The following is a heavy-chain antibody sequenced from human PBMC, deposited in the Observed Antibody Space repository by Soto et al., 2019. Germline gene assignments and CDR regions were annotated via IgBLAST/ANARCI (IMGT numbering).Heavy chain of an antibody. V-gene: IGHV1-3*01. CDR2: INAGNGNT. D-gene: IGHD3-3*01. CDR1: GYTFTSYA. J-gene: IGHJ5*02. CDR3: AREAVVLRVSGRCRWFDP. Sequence: QVQLVQSGAEAKKPGASVKVSCKASGYTFTSYAMHWVRQAPGQRLEWMGWINAGNGNTKYSQKFQGRVTITRDTSASTAYMELSSLRSEDTAVDYCAREAVVLRVSGRCRWFDPWGQGTLVTVSS.